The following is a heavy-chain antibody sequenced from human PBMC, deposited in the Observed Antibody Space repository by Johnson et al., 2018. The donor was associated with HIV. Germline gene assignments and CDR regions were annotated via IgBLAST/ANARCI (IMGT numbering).Heavy chain of an antibody. CDR3: ARSILLYYDYDSSGSCSDAFDI. D-gene: IGHD3-22*01. CDR2: INWNGGST. J-gene: IGHJ3*02. Sequence: VQLVESGGGVVRPGGYLRLSCAASGFTFDDYGMSWVRQAPGKGLEWVSGINWNGGSTGYADSVKGRFTISRDNASNSLYLQMNSLRAEDKALYYCARSILLYYDYDSSGSCSDAFDIWCQGTMVTVSS. CDR1: GFTFDDYG. V-gene: IGHV3-20*04.